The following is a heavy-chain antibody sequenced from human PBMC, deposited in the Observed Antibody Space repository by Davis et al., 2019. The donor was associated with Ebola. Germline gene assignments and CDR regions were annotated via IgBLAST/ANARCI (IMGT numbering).Heavy chain of an antibody. CDR3: ARHLGWFDP. J-gene: IGHJ5*02. D-gene: IGHD3-16*01. CDR2: MYYTGSG. Sequence: SETLSLTCNVSGASTRSYYWGWVRQPPGRGLEWIGYMYYTGSGNYNPSLKSRIAISVDTSKNQFSLKLSSVTAADTAVYYCARHLGWFDPWGQGTLVTVSS. CDR1: GASTRSYY. V-gene: IGHV4-59*08.